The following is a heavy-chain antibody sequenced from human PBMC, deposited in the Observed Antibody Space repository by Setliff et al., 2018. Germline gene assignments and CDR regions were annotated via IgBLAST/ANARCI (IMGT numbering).Heavy chain of an antibody. CDR1: GYTFTNHY. Sequence: ASVKVSCKASGYTFTNHYMHWVRQAPGQGLEWMGMINPGGGSTTYAQKFQGRVTMTKDTSTTTVYMELSSLRSEDTAVYYCARAPLESGYYYGQGHYFDNWGQGTLVTVSS. CDR3: ARAPLESGYYYGQGHYFDN. V-gene: IGHV1-46*01. CDR2: INPGGGST. D-gene: IGHD5-18*01. J-gene: IGHJ4*02.